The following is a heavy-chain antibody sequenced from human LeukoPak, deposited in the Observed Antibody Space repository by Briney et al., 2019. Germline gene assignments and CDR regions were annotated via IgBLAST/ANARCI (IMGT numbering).Heavy chain of an antibody. J-gene: IGHJ6*02. D-gene: IGHD3-22*01. CDR2: IYYSGGT. CDR3: ARVPYYYDSSGFPFYYYGMDV. Sequence: SETLSLTCTVSGGSISSGGYYWSWIRQHPGKGLEWIGYIYYSGGTYYNPSLKSRVTISVDTSKNQFSLKLSSVTAADTAVYYCARVPYYYDSSGFPFYYYGMDVWGQGTTVTVSS. CDR1: GGSISSGGYY. V-gene: IGHV4-31*03.